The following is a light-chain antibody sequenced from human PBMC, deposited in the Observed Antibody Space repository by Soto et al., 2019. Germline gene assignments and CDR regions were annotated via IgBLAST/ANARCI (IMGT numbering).Light chain of an antibody. J-gene: IGLJ1*01. V-gene: IGLV2-14*01. CDR1: SSDVGTYKY. CDR3: FSYKRSGTYV. CDR2: EVS. Sequence: QSALTQPASVSGSPGQWITISCTGTSSDVGTYKYVSWYQQHPGKAPKLKIYEVSNRTSGVSNRFSGSKSGNTAFLTISVLQADDPTDYYCFSYKRSGTYVLGTGIKVTVL.